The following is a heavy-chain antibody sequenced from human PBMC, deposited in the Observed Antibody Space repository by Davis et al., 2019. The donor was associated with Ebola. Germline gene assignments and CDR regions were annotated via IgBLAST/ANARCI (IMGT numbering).Heavy chain of an antibody. Sequence: AASVKVSCKASGGTFSSYAISWVRQAPGQGLEWMGWMNPNSGNTGYAQKFQGRVTMTRNTSISTAYMELSSLRSEDTAVYYCARASIVWYFDLWGRGTLVTVSS. D-gene: IGHD2-15*01. CDR1: GGTFSSYA. CDR3: ARASIVWYFDL. J-gene: IGHJ2*01. CDR2: MNPNSGNT. V-gene: IGHV1-8*02.